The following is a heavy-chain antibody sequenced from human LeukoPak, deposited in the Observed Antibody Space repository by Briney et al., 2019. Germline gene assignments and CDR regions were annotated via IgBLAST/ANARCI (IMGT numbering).Heavy chain of an antibody. CDR1: GVTISSSY. CDR2: IYTSGST. V-gene: IGHV4-4*07. CDR3: ARGGVSGDYGSVRLDP. J-gene: IGHJ5*02. D-gene: IGHD3-10*01. Sequence: EPSETLSLTCTASGVTISSSYWSWIRQPAGKGLEWIGRIYTSGSTNYNPSLKSRVTISVDKSKNQFSLKLSSVTAADTAVSYCARGGVSGDYGSVRLDPWGQGTLVTVSS.